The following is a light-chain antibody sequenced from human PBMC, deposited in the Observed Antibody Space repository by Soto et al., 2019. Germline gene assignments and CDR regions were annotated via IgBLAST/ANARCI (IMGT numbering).Light chain of an antibody. CDR3: SSYAGTSND. CDR2: EVN. CDR1: SSDVGGYNY. J-gene: IGLJ1*01. V-gene: IGLV2-8*01. Sequence: QSVLSQPPSASGSPGQSVAISCTGTSSDVGGYNYVSWYQQHPGKAPKLMIYEVNKRPSGVPDRFSGSKSGNTASLTVSGLQAEDEADYYCSSYAGTSNDFGTANKATV.